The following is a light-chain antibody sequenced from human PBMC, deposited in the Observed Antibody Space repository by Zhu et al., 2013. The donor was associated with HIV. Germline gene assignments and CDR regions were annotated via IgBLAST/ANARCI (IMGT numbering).Light chain of an antibody. CDR1: SSNIGAGYD. J-gene: IGLJ1*01. CDR2: TNT. V-gene: IGLV1-40*01. Sequence: QSVLTQPPSASGTPGQRVTISCTGSSSNIGAGYDVHWYRQLPGAAPKLLIYTNTNRPSGVPDRFSGSKSGTSASLAITGLQAEDEADYYCQSYDNSLSGYVFGTGTKVTVL. CDR3: QSYDNSLSGYV.